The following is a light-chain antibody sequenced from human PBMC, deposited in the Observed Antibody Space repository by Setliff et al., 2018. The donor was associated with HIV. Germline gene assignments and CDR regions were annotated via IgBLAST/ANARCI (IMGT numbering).Light chain of an antibody. CDR1: SSDVGGYNY. Sequence: QSVLTQPPSASGSPGQSVTISCTGTSSDVGGYNYVSWYQQHPGKAPKLMIYDASKRPSGVSNRFSGSKSGNTASLTISGLQAEDEADYYCSSYTSSSTGPYVFGTGTKVTVL. V-gene: IGLV2-14*01. CDR2: DAS. CDR3: SSYTSSSTGPYV. J-gene: IGLJ1*01.